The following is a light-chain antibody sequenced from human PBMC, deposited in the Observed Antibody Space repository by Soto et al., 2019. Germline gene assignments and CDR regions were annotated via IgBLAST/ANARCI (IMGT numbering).Light chain of an antibody. CDR1: QSISSR. CDR3: QQRINWPLT. V-gene: IGKV3-11*01. CDR2: GAS. J-gene: IGKJ4*01. Sequence: EIVLTQSPATLSLSPGERATLSCRASQSISSRLAWYQQKPGQAPRLLIYGASNRATGIPARFSGSGSGTDFTLTISSLEPEDFAVYYCQQRINWPLTFGGGTKVEIK.